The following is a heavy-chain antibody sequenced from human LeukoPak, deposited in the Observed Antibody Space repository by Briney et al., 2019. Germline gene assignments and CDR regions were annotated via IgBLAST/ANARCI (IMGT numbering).Heavy chain of an antibody. CDR1: GDILSRHY. J-gene: IGHJ5*02. Sequence: ASVKVSCKASGDILSRHYMHWVRQAPGQGLEWMGIINPTGGATTYAQKFQGRVTMTWDMSTSTDYMELSGLTAEDTAVYFCARDNSVRDTAWWFDPWGQGTLVTVSS. CDR2: INPTGGAT. CDR3: ARDNSVRDTAWWFDP. V-gene: IGHV1-46*01. D-gene: IGHD3-10*01.